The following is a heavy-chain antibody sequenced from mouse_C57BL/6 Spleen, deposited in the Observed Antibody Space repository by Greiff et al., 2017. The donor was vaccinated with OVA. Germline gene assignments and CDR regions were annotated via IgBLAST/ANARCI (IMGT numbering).Heavy chain of an antibody. CDR2: IHPNSGST. V-gene: IGHV1-64*01. D-gene: IGHD1-1*01. CDR3: ARGHNYYGSSYVGY. CDR1: GYTFTSYW. Sequence: QVQLQQPGAELVKPGASVKLSCKASGYTFTSYWMHWVKQRPGQGLEWIGMIHPNSGSTNYNEKFKSKATLTVDKSSSTAYMQLSSLTSEDSAVYYCARGHNYYGSSYVGYWGQGTTLTVSS. J-gene: IGHJ2*01.